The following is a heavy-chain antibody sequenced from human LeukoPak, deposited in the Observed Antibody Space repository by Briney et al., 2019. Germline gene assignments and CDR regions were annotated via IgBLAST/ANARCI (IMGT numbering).Heavy chain of an antibody. D-gene: IGHD2-8*01. CDR3: ARSGIEDIVLMVYAHFDY. V-gene: IGHV4-34*01. J-gene: IGHJ4*02. CDR2: INHSGST. CDR1: GGSFSGYY. Sequence: SETLSLTCAVYGGSFSGYYWSWIRQPPGKGLEWIGEINHSGSTNYNPSLKSRVTISVDASKNQFSLKLSSVTAADTAVYYCARSGIEDIVLMVYAHFDYWGQGTLVTVSS.